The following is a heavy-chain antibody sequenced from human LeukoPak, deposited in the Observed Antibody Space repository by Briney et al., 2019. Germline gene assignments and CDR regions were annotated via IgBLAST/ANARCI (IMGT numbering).Heavy chain of an antibody. J-gene: IGHJ5*02. CDR3: ARGYYYDSSGYIPRNWFDP. V-gene: IGHV4-59*01. D-gene: IGHD3-22*01. CDR2: IYYSGST. Sequence: ASETLSLTCTVSGGSISSYYWSWIRQPPGKGLEWIGYIYYSGSTNYNPSPKSRVTISVDTSKNQFSLKLSSVTAADTAVYYCARGYYYDSSGYIPRNWFDPWGQGTLVTVSS. CDR1: GGSISSYY.